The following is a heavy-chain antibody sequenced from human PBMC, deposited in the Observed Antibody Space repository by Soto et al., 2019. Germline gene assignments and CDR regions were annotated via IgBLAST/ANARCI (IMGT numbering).Heavy chain of an antibody. CDR1: GGSFSGYY. V-gene: IGHV4-34*01. Sequence: TSETLSLTCAVYGGSFSGYYWSWIRQPPGKGLEWIGEINHSGSTNYNPSLKSRVTISVDTSKNQFSLKLSSVTAADTAVYYCARETPRGDILTGSYNEYFAFDIWGQGTMVTVSS. CDR2: INHSGST. J-gene: IGHJ3*02. CDR3: ARETPRGDILTGSYNEYFAFDI. D-gene: IGHD3-9*01.